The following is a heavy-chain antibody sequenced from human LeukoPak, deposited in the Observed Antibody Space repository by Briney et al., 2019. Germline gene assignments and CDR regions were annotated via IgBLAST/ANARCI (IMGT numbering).Heavy chain of an antibody. J-gene: IGHJ4*02. D-gene: IGHD3-10*01. CDR3: AKVRNYYGSGSYGY. V-gene: IGHV3-23*01. CDR2: ISGSGGST. CDR1: GFTFSSYS. Sequence: GGSLRLSCAASGFTFSSYSMNWVRQAPGKGLEWVSAISGSGGSTYYADSVKGRFTISRDNSKNTLYLQMNSLRAEDTAVYYCAKVRNYYGSGSYGYWGQGTLVTVSS.